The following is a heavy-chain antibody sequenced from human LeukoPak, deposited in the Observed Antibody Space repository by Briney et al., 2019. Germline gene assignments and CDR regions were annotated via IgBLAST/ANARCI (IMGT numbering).Heavy chain of an antibody. J-gene: IGHJ6*04. CDR1: GGSFSGYY. CDR2: INHSGST. Sequence: SETLSLTCAVYGGSFSGYYWSWIRQPPGKGLEWIGEINHSGSTNYNPSLKSRVTISVDTSKNQFSLKLSSVTAADTAVYYCARYSSGLFLDVWGKGTTVTISS. D-gene: IGHD3-22*01. V-gene: IGHV4-34*01. CDR3: ARYSSGLFLDV.